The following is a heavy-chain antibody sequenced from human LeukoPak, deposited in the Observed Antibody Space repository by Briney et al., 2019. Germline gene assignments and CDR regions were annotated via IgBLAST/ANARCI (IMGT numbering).Heavy chain of an antibody. J-gene: IGHJ4*02. CDR1: GGTFSSYA. V-gene: IGHV1-69*05. CDR3: ARAYRGYVWGSPLGY. Sequence: SVKVSCKASGGTFSSYAISWVRQAPGQGLEWMGRIIPIFGKANYAQKFQGRVTITTDESTSTAYMELSSLRSEDTAVYYCARAYRGYVWGSPLGYWGQGTLVTVSS. CDR2: IIPIFGKA. D-gene: IGHD3-16*01.